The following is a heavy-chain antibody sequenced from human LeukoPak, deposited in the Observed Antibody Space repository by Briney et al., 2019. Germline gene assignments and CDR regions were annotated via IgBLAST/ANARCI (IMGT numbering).Heavy chain of an antibody. V-gene: IGHV3-7*01. Sequence: GGSLRLSCAGSGFTFSSYWMSWVRQAPGKGLEWVANIKQDGNEKYYVDSVKGRFTISRDNVKNSLSLQMNSLRADDTAVYYCARGYVWGQGILVTVSS. D-gene: IGHD1-14*01. CDR1: GFTFSSYW. CDR3: ARGYV. CDR2: IKQDGNEK. J-gene: IGHJ4*02.